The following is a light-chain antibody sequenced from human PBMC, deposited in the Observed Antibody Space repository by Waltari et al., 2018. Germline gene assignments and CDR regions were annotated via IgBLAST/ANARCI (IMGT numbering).Light chain of an antibody. V-gene: IGKV1-39*01. J-gene: IGKJ1*01. CDR3: QQSFSNPPWT. Sequence: DIQMAQSPSSLSASVGDRVTITCRASQFINTYLNWYQHRPGEAPKLLIYDASVLESGVPSSFSGSGSATDFTLTISSLQPEDIGTYYCQQSFSNPPWTFGQGTKVEV. CDR2: DAS. CDR1: QFINTY.